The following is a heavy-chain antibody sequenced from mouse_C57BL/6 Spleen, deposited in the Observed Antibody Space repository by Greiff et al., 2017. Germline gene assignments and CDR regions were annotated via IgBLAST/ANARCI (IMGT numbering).Heavy chain of an antibody. J-gene: IGHJ1*03. CDR2: INPNNGGT. D-gene: IGHD1-1*01. V-gene: IGHV1-18*01. CDR1: GYTFTDYN. CDR3: ARLDYGSSYGYFDV. Sequence: EVQLQQSGPELVKPGASVKIPCKASGYTFTDYNMDWVKQSHGKSLEWIGDINPNNGGTIYNQKFKGKATLTVDKSSSTAYMELRSLTSEDTAVYYCARLDYGSSYGYFDVWGTGTTVTVSS.